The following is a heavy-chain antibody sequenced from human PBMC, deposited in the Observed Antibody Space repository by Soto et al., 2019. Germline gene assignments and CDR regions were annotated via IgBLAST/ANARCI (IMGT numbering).Heavy chain of an antibody. CDR2: TYYRSKWYN. CDR1: GTRVPTNRAP. Sequence: KQSQTLSLTCAISGTRVPTNRAPWNWTRNSPPKALEWLGRTYYRSKWYNDYAVSVKSRITINPDTSKNQFSLQLNSVTPEDTAVYYCAREPGSYYAFDIWGQGTMVTVSS. CDR3: AREPGSYYAFDI. D-gene: IGHD1-26*01. J-gene: IGHJ3*02. V-gene: IGHV6-1*01.